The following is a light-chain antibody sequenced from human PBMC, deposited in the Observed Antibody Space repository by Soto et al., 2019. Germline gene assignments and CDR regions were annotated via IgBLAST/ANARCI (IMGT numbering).Light chain of an antibody. CDR1: SSDFGDDKY. Sequence: QSVLSQPASVSGSPGQSITMSCTGSSSDFGDDKYVSWYQQQPGKGPNLLIYGVTNRPSGVSNRFSWSKSGNTPSLTISGLQVEDEADYCCGSFTTSRIWLFGGGTKLTVL. CDR3: GSFTTSRIWL. V-gene: IGLV2-14*01. J-gene: IGLJ3*02. CDR2: GVT.